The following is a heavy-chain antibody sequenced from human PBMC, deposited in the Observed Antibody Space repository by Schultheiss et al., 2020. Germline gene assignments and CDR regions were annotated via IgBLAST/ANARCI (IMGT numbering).Heavy chain of an antibody. CDR1: GYTFTSYD. J-gene: IGHJ4*02. CDR3: ASGDCYSGFDY. D-gene: IGHD2-21*01. V-gene: IGHV1-8*01. CDR2: MNPNSGNT. Sequence: ASVKVSCKASGYTFTSYDMNWVRQATGQGLEWMGWMNPNSGNTGYAQKFQGRVTITADESTSTAYMELSSLRSEDTAVYYCASGDCYSGFDYWGQGTLVTVSS.